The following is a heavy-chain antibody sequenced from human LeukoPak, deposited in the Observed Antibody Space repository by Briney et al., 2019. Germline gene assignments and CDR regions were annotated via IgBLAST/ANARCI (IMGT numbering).Heavy chain of an antibody. Sequence: EASVKVSCKTSGYSFSDYYMHWVRQAPGQGLEWMGWINPNSGGTSSAQKFQGRVTMTRDTAITTVYMEVSWLTSDDTAIYYCARADRLDGGTHLIGPWGQGTLVTVSS. CDR3: ARADRLDGGTHLIGP. CDR1: GYSFSDYY. D-gene: IGHD3-16*01. J-gene: IGHJ5*02. V-gene: IGHV1-2*02. CDR2: INPNSGGT.